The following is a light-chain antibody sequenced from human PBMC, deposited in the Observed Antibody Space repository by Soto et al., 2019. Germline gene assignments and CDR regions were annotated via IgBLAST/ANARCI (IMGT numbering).Light chain of an antibody. J-gene: IGLJ3*02. Sequence: QSVLTQPPSVSGAPGQRVTISCTGSSSNIGAGYDVHWYQQLPGTAPKLLIYGHSNRPSGVPDRFSGSKSGTSASLAITGLQAEDEADYPCRSYDRSLSGVFGGGTKLTVL. CDR2: GHS. CDR3: RSYDRSLSGV. CDR1: SSNIGAGYD. V-gene: IGLV1-40*01.